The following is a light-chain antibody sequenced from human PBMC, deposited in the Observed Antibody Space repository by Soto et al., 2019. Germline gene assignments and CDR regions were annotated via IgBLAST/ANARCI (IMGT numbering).Light chain of an antibody. J-gene: IGKJ5*01. V-gene: IGKV1-5*01. CDR3: QQYNNWPPIT. CDR1: QSVSSW. Sequence: IQMTQSPSGLSASVGDSLTITCRPSQSVSSWLAWYQQKPGKAPRLXXYDVSILESGVPSRFSGSGSGTEFTLTISSLQPEDFAVYYCQQYNNWPPITFGQGTRLEIK. CDR2: DVS.